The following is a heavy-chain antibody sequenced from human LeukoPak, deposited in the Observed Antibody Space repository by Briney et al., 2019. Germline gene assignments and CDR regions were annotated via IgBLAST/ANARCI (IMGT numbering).Heavy chain of an antibody. CDR1: GGSISSSSYY. Sequence: PSETLSLTCTVLGGSISSSSYYWGWIRQPPGKGLEWIGSIYYSGSTYYNPSLKSRVTIPVDTSKNQFSRKLSSVTAADTGVYYCTSITIFGVVITYFDYWGQGTLVTVSS. J-gene: IGHJ4*02. D-gene: IGHD3-3*01. V-gene: IGHV4-39*01. CDR2: IYYSGST. CDR3: TSITIFGVVITYFDY.